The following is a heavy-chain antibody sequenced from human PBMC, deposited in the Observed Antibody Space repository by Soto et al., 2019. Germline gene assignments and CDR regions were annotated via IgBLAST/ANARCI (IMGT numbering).Heavy chain of an antibody. CDR1: GGSLSGYF. Sequence: QVHLEQWGAGLLKPSETLSLTCAVYGGSLSGYFRSWVRQPPGKGLEWIGEINHSGSTSYNPSLNRRVTISADTSKHPFSLRLSSVTAADSAIYYCASYHYYDFWIGSRHYMDVWGKGTTVSVSS. J-gene: IGHJ6*03. CDR3: ASYHYYDFWIGSRHYMDV. CDR2: INHSGST. D-gene: IGHD3-3*01. V-gene: IGHV4-34*01.